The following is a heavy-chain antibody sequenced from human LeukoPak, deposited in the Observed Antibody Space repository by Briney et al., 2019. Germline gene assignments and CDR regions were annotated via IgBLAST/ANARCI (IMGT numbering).Heavy chain of an antibody. D-gene: IGHD3-10*01. Sequence: PGGSLRLSCAASGFIFRNYGMHWVRQAPGKGLEWVAVIWYDGSNKFYADSVKCRFTISRDNSKNTLYLQMNSLRAEDTAVYHCARDPYYGSGFDYWGQGTLVTVSS. CDR1: GFIFRNYG. J-gene: IGHJ4*02. V-gene: IGHV3-33*01. CDR2: IWYDGSNK. CDR3: ARDPYYGSGFDY.